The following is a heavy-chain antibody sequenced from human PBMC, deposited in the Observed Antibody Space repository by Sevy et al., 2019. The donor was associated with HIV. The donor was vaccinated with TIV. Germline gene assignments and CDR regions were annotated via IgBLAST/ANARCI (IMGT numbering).Heavy chain of an antibody. J-gene: IGHJ6*02. D-gene: IGHD2-8*01. CDR2: VRNDGSNK. CDR1: GLSLTTSD. V-gene: IGHV3-30*02. Sequence: GGSLRLSCAASGLSLTTSDMHWVRQAPGKGLEWVAYVRNDGSNKYYADSVRDRFTISRDSPKNTLYLQMNSLRDEDTAIYYCARGRKTTEEWLEELDFYYGLDVWGQGTTVTVSS. CDR3: ARGRKTTEEWLEELDFYYGLDV.